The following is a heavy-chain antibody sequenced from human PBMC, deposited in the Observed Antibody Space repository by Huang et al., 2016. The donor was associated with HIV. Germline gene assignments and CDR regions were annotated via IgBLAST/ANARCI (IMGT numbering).Heavy chain of an antibody. CDR3: ARQWTILEWLLGLDV. CDR1: GGSFTGNS. D-gene: IGHD3-3*01. V-gene: IGHV4-34*02. J-gene: IGHJ6*02. Sequence: QMQLQQRGAGLLKPSETLSLTCGVSGGSFTGNSLTWIRQAPGKGLEWIGEVNDSVATNYNPSLNGRVTISLDKSNRELSLNLRSVTAAETAVYYCARQWTILEWLLGLDVWGQGTTVIVSS. CDR2: VNDSVAT.